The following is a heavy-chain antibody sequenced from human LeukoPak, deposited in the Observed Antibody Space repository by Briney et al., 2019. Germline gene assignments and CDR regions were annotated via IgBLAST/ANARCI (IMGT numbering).Heavy chain of an antibody. J-gene: IGHJ4*02. D-gene: IGHD6-19*01. Sequence: GESLKISCKGSGYNFTNYCIAWVRQMPGKGLEWMGIVYPGDSDTRYSPSFQGQVTISADKSTSTAYLQWSSLKASDTAMYYCARQGITVAGVDFWGQGTLVTVSS. CDR2: VYPGDSDT. CDR1: GYNFTNYC. CDR3: ARQGITVAGVDF. V-gene: IGHV5-51*01.